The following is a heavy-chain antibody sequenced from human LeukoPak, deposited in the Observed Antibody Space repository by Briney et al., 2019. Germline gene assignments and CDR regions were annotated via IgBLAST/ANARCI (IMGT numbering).Heavy chain of an antibody. CDR3: ARDRVDIVATIDYGMDV. CDR1: GGSISSGDYY. Sequence: PSETLSLTCTVSGGSISSGDYYWSWIRQPPGEGLEWIGYIYYSGSTYYNPSLKSRVTISVDTSKNQFSLKLSSVTAADTAVYYCARDRVDIVATIDYGMDVWGQGTTVTVSS. V-gene: IGHV4-30-4*01. D-gene: IGHD5-12*01. CDR2: IYYSGST. J-gene: IGHJ6*02.